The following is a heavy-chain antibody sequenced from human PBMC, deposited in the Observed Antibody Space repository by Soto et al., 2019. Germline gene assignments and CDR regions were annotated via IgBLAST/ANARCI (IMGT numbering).Heavy chain of an antibody. Sequence: PSETLSLTCAVYGGSFSGYYWSWIRQPPGKGLEWIGEINHNESTNYNPSNKSRVTKKVDTSKNQFSLKLRSVTAADTAVYYCARIGMVYSYRYYYYMDVWGKGTTVT. CDR2: INHNEST. CDR1: GGSFSGYY. V-gene: IGHV4-34*01. J-gene: IGHJ6*03. CDR3: ARIGMVYSYRYYYYMDV. D-gene: IGHD5-18*01.